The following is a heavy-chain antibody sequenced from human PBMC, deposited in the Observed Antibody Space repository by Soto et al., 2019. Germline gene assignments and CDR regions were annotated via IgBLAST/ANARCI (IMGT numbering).Heavy chain of an antibody. J-gene: IGHJ6*02. CDR3: AKEYCGGDCYDYYYGMDV. Sequence: QVQLVESGGGVVQPGRSLRLSCAASGFTFSSYGMHWVRQAPGKGLEWVAVISYDGSNKYYADSVKGRFTISRDNSKNTLYLQMNSLRAEDTAVYYCAKEYCGGDCYDYYYGMDVWGRGTTVTVSS. D-gene: IGHD2-21*02. V-gene: IGHV3-30*18. CDR2: ISYDGSNK. CDR1: GFTFSSYG.